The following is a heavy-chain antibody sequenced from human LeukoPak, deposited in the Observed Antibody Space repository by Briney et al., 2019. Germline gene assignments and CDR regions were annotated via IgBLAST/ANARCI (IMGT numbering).Heavy chain of an antibody. J-gene: IGHJ5*02. D-gene: IGHD4-11*01. Sequence: PGESLEISCKGSGYRFTDYWIGWGRQMPGKGLEWMGIIWPGDSNTRYSPSFQGQVTISADRSISTAYLQWNSLKASDTAMYYCARHVTTVTTSWFDPWGQGTLVTVSS. CDR3: ARHVTTVTTSWFDP. CDR2: IWPGDSNT. CDR1: GYRFTDYW. V-gene: IGHV5-51*01.